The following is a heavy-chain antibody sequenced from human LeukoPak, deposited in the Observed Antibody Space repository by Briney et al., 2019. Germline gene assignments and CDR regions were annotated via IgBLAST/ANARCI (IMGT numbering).Heavy chain of an antibody. CDR2: IYHTGSV. CDR1: GGSFSGYY. Sequence: SETLSLTCAVYGGSFSGYYWSWIRQPPGKGLEWIGEIYHTGSVNYNLSLESRVTISRDRSKNQFSLMLRSVTTADTAVYYCARHYDLWSGYNYWGQGLLVTVSS. CDR3: ARHYDLWSGYNY. J-gene: IGHJ4*02. V-gene: IGHV4-34*01. D-gene: IGHD3-3*01.